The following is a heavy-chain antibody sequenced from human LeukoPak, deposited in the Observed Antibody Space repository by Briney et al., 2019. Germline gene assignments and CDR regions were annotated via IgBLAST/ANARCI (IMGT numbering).Heavy chain of an antibody. D-gene: IGHD2-2*01. CDR1: GYTFTSYY. J-gene: IGHJ4*02. V-gene: IGHV3-30-3*01. Sequence: SCKASGYTFTSYYMHWVRQAPGKGLEWVAVISYDGSNRYYADSVKGRFTISRDNSKNTLYLQMNSLRAEDTAVYYCARDTRTYYFDYWGQGTLVTVSS. CDR3: ARDTRTYYFDY. CDR2: ISYDGSNR.